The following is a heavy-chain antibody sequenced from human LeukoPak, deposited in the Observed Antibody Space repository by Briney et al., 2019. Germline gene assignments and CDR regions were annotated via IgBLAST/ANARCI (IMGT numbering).Heavy chain of an antibody. V-gene: IGHV3-23*01. CDR1: GFTFSSYA. Sequence: GGSLRLSCAASGFTFSSYAMSWVRQAPGKGLEWVSAISGSGGSTYYADSVKGRFTISRDNSKNTLYLQMNSLRAEDTAVYYCAKEAMLLVVVAATVDYWGQGTLVTVSS. D-gene: IGHD2-15*01. CDR3: AKEAMLLVVVAATVDY. J-gene: IGHJ4*02. CDR2: ISGSGGST.